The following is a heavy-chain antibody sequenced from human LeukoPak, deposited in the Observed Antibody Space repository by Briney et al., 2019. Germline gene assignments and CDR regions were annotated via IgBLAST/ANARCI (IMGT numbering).Heavy chain of an antibody. CDR2: IYHSGST. V-gene: IGHV4-38-2*01. CDR1: GYSISSGYY. J-gene: IGHJ4*02. D-gene: IGHD3-10*01. Sequence: SETLSITCAVSGYSISSGYYWGWIRQPPGKGLEWIGSIYHSGSTYYNPSLKSRVTISVDTSKNQFSLKLSSVTAADTAVYYCARLTPLITMVRGVINPYFDYWGQGTLVTVSS. CDR3: ARLTPLITMVRGVINPYFDY.